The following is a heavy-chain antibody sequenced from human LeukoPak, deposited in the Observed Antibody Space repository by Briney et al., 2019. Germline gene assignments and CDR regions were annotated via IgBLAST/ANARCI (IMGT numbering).Heavy chain of an antibody. D-gene: IGHD3-16*01. CDR2: IHTSGST. V-gene: IGHV4-4*09. J-gene: IGHJ4*02. Sequence: KTSETLSLTCTVSGGSISGVYWNWIRQPPRKGLEWVGYIHTSGSTSFNPSLKSRLSFSIDTSKNQVSLRLSSVTATDTAVHYCTRRRGGWGEGEFDFWGQGIPVTVST. CDR3: TRRRGGWGEGEFDF. CDR1: GGSISGVY.